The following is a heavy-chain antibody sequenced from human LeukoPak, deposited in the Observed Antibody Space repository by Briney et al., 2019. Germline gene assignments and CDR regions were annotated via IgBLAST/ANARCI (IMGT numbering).Heavy chain of an antibody. Sequence: SETLSLTCAVSGYSISSGYYWGWIRQPPGKGVEGIGSIYHSGNTYYNPSLKSRVTISVDTSKNQFSLKLSSVTAADTAMYYCASTPTVYYYYMDVWGKGTTVTVSS. CDR2: IYHSGNT. J-gene: IGHJ6*03. CDR1: GYSISSGYY. D-gene: IGHD1-14*01. V-gene: IGHV4-38-2*01. CDR3: ASTPTVYYYYMDV.